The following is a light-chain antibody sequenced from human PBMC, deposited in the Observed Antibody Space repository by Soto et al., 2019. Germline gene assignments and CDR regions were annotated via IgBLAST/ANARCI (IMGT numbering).Light chain of an antibody. V-gene: IGKV3-11*01. J-gene: IGKJ1*01. Sequence: EIVLTQSPATLSLSPGERATLSCRASQSVSTYLAWYQQTPGRPPRLLIYDASKRAPGIPARFSGSGSGTDFTLTVSSLGPEDFAVYYCQQSSNWQGTFGRGTRVDIK. CDR1: QSVSTY. CDR3: QQSSNWQGT. CDR2: DAS.